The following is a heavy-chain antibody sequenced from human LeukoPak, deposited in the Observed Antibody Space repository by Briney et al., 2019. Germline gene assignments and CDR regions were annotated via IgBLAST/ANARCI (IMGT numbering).Heavy chain of an antibody. J-gene: IGHJ3*02. V-gene: IGHV5-51*01. CDR3: ARRSDYVWGSYRRSDAFDI. D-gene: IGHD3-16*02. CDR1: GYSFTTYW. Sequence: GESLKISCKGSGYSFTTYWIGWVRQMPGKGLEWMGIINPGDSDTRYSPSFQGQVTISADKSISTAYLQWSSLKASDTAMCYCARRSDYVWGSYRRSDAFDIWGQGTQVTVSS. CDR2: INPGDSDT.